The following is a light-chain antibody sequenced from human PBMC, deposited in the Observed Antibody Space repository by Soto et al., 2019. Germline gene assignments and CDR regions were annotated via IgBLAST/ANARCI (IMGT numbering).Light chain of an antibody. CDR1: QSVSSY. Sequence: DIQMTQSPSSLSSSAGERVTITCRASQSVSSYLNWYQQKPGKAPKLLIYAASSMQSGVPSRFSGSGSGTDFTLTISSLQPEDFATYYCQQRYSTPLTFGQGTKVEIK. V-gene: IGKV1-39*01. CDR2: AAS. CDR3: QQRYSTPLT. J-gene: IGKJ1*01.